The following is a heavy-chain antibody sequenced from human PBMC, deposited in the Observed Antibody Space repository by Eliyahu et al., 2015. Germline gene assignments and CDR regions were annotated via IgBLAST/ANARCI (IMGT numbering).Heavy chain of an antibody. CDR2: ISGDSSYA. CDR1: GFIFSDYY. J-gene: IGHJ6*02. V-gene: IGHV3-11*06. CDR3: AREIVSTTDYYYYYGMDV. Sequence: QVQLVESGGGLVKPGGSLRLSCAASGFIFSDYYMSWVRQAPGKGLEWVSFISGDSSYANYADSVKGRFTISRDNTRNSLYLQIDSLRVEDTAVYYCAREIVSTTDYYYYYGMDVWGQGTTVTVSS. D-gene: IGHD5/OR15-5a*01.